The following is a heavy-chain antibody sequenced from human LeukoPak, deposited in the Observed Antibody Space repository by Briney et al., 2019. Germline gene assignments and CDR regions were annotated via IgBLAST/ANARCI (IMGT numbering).Heavy chain of an antibody. J-gene: IGHJ4*02. Sequence: PGGSLRLSCAASGFSFLNYGMSWVRQVPGKGPEWVSGISGSGGTTSYADSVKGRFSISRDLSKNTLYLDMNSLRAEDTAVYYCAKPWITMVRGVMYDFDYWGQGTLVTVSS. CDR1: GFSFLNYG. CDR2: ISGSGGTT. V-gene: IGHV3-23*01. D-gene: IGHD3-10*01. CDR3: AKPWITMVRGVMYDFDY.